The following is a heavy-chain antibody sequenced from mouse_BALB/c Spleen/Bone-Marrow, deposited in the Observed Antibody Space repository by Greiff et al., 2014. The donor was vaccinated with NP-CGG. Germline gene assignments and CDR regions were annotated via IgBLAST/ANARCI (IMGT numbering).Heavy chain of an antibody. CDR1: GFNIKDTY. CDR2: IDPANGYT. J-gene: IGHJ4*01. Sequence: EVKLMESGAELVKPGASVKLSCTASGFNIKDTYVHWVKQRPEQGLEWIGRIDPANGYTKYDPKFQGKATITADTSSNTAYLQLSSLTSEDTVVYYCARGTTVVSYYAMDYWGQGTSVTASS. V-gene: IGHV14-3*02. CDR3: ARGTTVVSYYAMDY. D-gene: IGHD1-1*01.